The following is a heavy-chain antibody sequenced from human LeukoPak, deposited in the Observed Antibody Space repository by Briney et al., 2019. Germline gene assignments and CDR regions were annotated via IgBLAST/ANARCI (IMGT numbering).Heavy chain of an antibody. CDR2: ISSSSSYI. Sequence: GGSLRLSCAASGFTFSSYSMNWVRQAPGKGLVWVSSISSSSSYIYYADSVKGRFTISRDNAKNSLYLQMNSLRAEDTAVYYCARDVDYCSGGSCYPYFDYWGQGTLVTVSS. D-gene: IGHD2-15*01. V-gene: IGHV3-21*01. CDR3: ARDVDYCSGGSCYPYFDY. J-gene: IGHJ4*02. CDR1: GFTFSSYS.